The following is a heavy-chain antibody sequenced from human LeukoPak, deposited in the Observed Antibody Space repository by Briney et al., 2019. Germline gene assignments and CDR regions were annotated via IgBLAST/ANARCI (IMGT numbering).Heavy chain of an antibody. V-gene: IGHV3-23*01. CDR3: AGVVPAAEGFDY. CDR1: GFTFSSYA. CDR2: ISGSGGST. J-gene: IGHJ4*02. Sequence: PGGSLRLSCAASGFTFSSYAMSWVRQAPGRGLEWVSAISGSGGSTYYADSVKGRFTISRDNSKNTLYLQMNSLRAEDTAVYYCAGVVPAAEGFDYWGQGTLVTVSS. D-gene: IGHD2-2*01.